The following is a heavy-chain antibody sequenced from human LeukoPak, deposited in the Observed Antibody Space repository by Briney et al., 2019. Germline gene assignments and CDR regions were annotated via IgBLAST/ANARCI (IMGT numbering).Heavy chain of an antibody. V-gene: IGHV4-31*03. CDR2: IYYSGST. Sequence: PSQTLSLTCTVSGGSISSGGYYWSWIRQHPGKGLEWIGYIYYSGSTYYNPSLKSRVTISVDTSKNQFSLKLSSVTAADTAVYYCARVRDGYSSGWCDKWGQGTLVTVSS. CDR3: ARVRDGYSSGWCDK. CDR1: GGSISSGGYY. D-gene: IGHD6-19*01. J-gene: IGHJ4*02.